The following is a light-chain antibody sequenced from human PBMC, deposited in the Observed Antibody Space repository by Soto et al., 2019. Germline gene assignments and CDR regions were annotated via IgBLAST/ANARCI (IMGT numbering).Light chain of an antibody. Sequence: EIVLTQYPGTLSLSPGERATLSCRATQSISNNYLAWYQQKPGQAPRLLIYGASSRATGIPDRFSGSGSGTDFPLTISRLEPEDFAVYYCQQYGSSPPWTFGQGTKVEIK. CDR3: QQYGSSPPWT. CDR2: GAS. J-gene: IGKJ1*01. V-gene: IGKV3-20*01. CDR1: QSISNNY.